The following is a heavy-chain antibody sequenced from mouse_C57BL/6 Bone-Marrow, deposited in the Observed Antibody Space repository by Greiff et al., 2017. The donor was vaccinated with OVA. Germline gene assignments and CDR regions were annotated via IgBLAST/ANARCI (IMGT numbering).Heavy chain of an antibody. J-gene: IGHJ2*01. CDR2: IYPGSGNT. Sequence: QVQLQHSGPELVKPGASVKISCKASGYTFTDYYINWVKQRPGQGLEWIGRIYPGSGNTTYNEKFKGKATLTVDTSSSTAYMQLSNLTSEDSAVYFCATPYYYEDYWGQGTTLTVSS. V-gene: IGHV1-84*01. CDR1: GYTFTDYY. CDR3: ATPYYYEDY. D-gene: IGHD1-1*01.